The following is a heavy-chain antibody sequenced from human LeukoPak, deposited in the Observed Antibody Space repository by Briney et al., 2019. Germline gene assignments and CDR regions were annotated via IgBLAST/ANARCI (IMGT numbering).Heavy chain of an antibody. V-gene: IGHV3-11*06. CDR2: ISSSSSYT. D-gene: IGHD6-19*01. Sequence: GGSLRLSCAASGFTFGDYYMSWIRQAPGKGLEWVSYISSSSSYTNYADSVKGRFTISRDNAKNSLYLQMNSLRAEDTAVYYCARVIAVAGAFDYWGQGTLVTVSS. CDR1: GFTFGDYY. CDR3: ARVIAVAGAFDY. J-gene: IGHJ4*02.